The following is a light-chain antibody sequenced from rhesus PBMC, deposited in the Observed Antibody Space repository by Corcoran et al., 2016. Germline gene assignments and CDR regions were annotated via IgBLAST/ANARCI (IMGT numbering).Light chain of an antibody. CDR3: QQHYSHPWT. CDR2: AAS. Sequence: DIQMTQSPSSLSASVGDRVTITCRASQTISSYLAWYQQKPGKVPKLLIYAASSLESGGPSRLSGSGSGTDFTLPIRSLQPEYFSTYYCQQHYSHPWTFGQGTKVEIK. J-gene: IGKJ1*01. V-gene: IGKV1-44*01. CDR1: QTISSY.